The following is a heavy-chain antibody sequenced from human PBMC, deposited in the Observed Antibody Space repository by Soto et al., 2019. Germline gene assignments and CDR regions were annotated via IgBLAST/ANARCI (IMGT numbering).Heavy chain of an antibody. J-gene: IGHJ4*02. CDR2: IYYSGST. V-gene: IGHV4-59*08. CDR1: GGSISSYY. Sequence: SETLSLTCTVSGGSISSYYWSWIRQPPGKGLEWIGYIYYSGSTNYNPSLKSRVTISVDTSKNQFSLKLSSVTAADTAVYYCARLVGTTVTIGGFFEYWGQGTLVTVSS. CDR3: ARLVGTTVTIGGFFEY. D-gene: IGHD4-17*01.